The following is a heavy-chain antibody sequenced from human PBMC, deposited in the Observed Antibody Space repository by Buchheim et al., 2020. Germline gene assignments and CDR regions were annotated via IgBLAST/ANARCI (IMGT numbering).Heavy chain of an antibody. CDR3: ARENDYNALDS. V-gene: IGHV2-70*13. D-gene: IGHD5-24*01. CDR2: IDWDDGK. Sequence: QVSLRESGPAQVRTTETLTLTCTVSGLSLRNIGVSVSWIRQPPGKPLQWLARIDWDDGKYYNTSLETMLTVSKRTSKKQVVLTLTNVDPADTATYYCARENDYNALDSWGQGTL. J-gene: IGHJ4*02. CDR1: GLSLRNIGVS.